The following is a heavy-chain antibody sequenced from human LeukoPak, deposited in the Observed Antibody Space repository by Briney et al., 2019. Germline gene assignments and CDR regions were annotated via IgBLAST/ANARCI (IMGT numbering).Heavy chain of an antibody. Sequence: GGSLRLSCAASGFTFSSYAMSWVRQAPGKGLEWVSAISGGNTYYADSVKGRFTISRDNAKDTLYLQMNSLRAEDTAVYYCAGHHQAYSRTYWGQGTLVTVSS. CDR3: AGHHQAYSRTY. V-gene: IGHV3-23*01. D-gene: IGHD6-13*01. CDR2: ISGGNT. J-gene: IGHJ4*02. CDR1: GFTFSSYA.